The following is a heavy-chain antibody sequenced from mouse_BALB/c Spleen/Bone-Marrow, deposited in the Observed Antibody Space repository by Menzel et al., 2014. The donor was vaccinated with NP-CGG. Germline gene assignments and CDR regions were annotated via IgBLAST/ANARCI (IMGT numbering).Heavy chain of an antibody. CDR2: IWSDGST. CDR3: ARHRYYAMDY. V-gene: IGHV2-6-1*01. Sequence: VMLVESGPGLVAPSQSLSTTCTISGISLTNYGVHWVRQPPGKGLEWLVVIWSDGSTNYNSALKSRLSISKDNSKSQVFLKMNSLQTDDTAMYYCARHRYYAMDYWGQGTSVTVSS. CDR1: GISLTNYG. J-gene: IGHJ4*01.